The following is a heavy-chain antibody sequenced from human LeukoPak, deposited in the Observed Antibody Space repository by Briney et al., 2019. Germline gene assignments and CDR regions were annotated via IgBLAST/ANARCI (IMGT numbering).Heavy chain of an antibody. J-gene: IGHJ6*02. D-gene: IGHD6-13*01. Sequence: GGSLRLSCAASGFTFDDYAMHWVRQAPGKGLEWVSGISWNSGSIGYADSVKGRFTISRDNAKNSLYLQMNSLRAEDTAVYYCARANPAAAGTEGYYYGMDVWGQGTTVTVSS. CDR3: ARANPAAAGTEGYYYGMDV. V-gene: IGHV3-9*01. CDR2: ISWNSGSI. CDR1: GFTFDDYA.